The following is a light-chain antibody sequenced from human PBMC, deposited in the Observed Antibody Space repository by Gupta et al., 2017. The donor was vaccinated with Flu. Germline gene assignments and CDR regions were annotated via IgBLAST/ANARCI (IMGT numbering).Light chain of an antibody. Sequence: GEPASISCRSSQSLLHSNGYNYLDWYLQKPGQSPQLLIYLGSNRASGVPDRFSGSGSGTDFTLKISRVEAEDVGVYYCMQARQTPPLGYTFGQGTKLEIK. CDR1: QSLLHSNGYNY. CDR3: MQARQTPPLGYT. J-gene: IGKJ2*01. CDR2: LGS. V-gene: IGKV2-28*01.